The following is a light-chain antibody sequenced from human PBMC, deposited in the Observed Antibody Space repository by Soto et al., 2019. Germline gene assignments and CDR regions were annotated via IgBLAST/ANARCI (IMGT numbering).Light chain of an antibody. CDR3: QQLGTSPLYT. CDR1: QTFGRTY. Sequence: ESVLTQSQGTLSVSPGERVTLSCRASQTFGRTYLAWYQQKPGQSPRLLIYDASSRATRIPDRFSRSGSGTDVTLTISRLEPEEYAVYHCQQLGTSPLYTFGQGTKVASK. CDR2: DAS. J-gene: IGKJ2*01. V-gene: IGKV3-20*01.